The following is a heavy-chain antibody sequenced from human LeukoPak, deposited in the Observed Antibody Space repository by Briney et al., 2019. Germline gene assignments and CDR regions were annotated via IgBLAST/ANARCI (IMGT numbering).Heavy chain of an antibody. J-gene: IGHJ5*02. V-gene: IGHV4-4*07. CDR1: GYSISSGYY. CDR3: SSTISGWFDP. D-gene: IGHD2-2*01. Sequence: SETLSLTCTVSGYSISSGYYWGWIRQPAGKGLEWIGRIYTSGSTNYNPSLKSRVTMSVDTSKNQFSLKLSSVTAADTAVYYCSSTISGWFDPWGQGTLVTVSS. CDR2: IYTSGST.